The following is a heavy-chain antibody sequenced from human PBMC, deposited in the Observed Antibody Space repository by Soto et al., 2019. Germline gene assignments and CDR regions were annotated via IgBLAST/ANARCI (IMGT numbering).Heavy chain of an antibody. J-gene: IGHJ3*02. V-gene: IGHV4-39*01. CDR2: IHYSGTT. CDR1: GGSISSRSFC. D-gene: IGHD2-2*01. CDR3: ARHVGRLPVAPGTFDI. Sequence: SETLSLTCSVSGGSISSRSFCWGWIRQPPGKGLEWIGSIHYSGTTYYNPSLNSRVTIAVDTSKNQFSLRLSSVTAADTAVYYCARHVGRLPVAPGTFDIWGQGTMVTVSS.